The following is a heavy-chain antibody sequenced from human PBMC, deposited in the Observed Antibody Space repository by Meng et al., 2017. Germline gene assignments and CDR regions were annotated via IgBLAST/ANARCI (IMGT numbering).Heavy chain of an antibody. V-gene: IGHV4-59*01. Sequence: SETLSLTCTVSGGSMNDFFWSWIRQAPGKGLEWIGYVYYTGYTISNTSLESRVTISVDTSKNQFSLHLKSVTTADTAIYYCARSKRELWFGEFDNWGQGTLVTVSS. D-gene: IGHD3-10*01. CDR1: GGSMNDFF. J-gene: IGHJ4*02. CDR2: VYYTGYT. CDR3: ARSKRELWFGEFDN.